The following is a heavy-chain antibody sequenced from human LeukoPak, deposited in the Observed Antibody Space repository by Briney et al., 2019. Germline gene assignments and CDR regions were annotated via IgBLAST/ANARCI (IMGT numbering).Heavy chain of an antibody. J-gene: IGHJ4*02. V-gene: IGHV4-4*07. D-gene: IGHD2-15*01. CDR2: IYTSGST. CDR3: ARILRYCSGGSCYSYFDY. Sequence: SDTLSLTGTVSGGSISSYYWSWIRQPAGKGLESIGRIYTSGSTNYNPSLKSRVTMSVDTSKNQFSLKLSSVTAADTAVYYCARILRYCSGGSCYSYFDYWGRGALVTVSS. CDR1: GGSISSYY.